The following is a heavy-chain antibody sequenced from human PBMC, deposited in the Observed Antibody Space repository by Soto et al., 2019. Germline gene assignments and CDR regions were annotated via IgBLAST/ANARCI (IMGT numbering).Heavy chain of an antibody. CDR3: AREERAAYFDY. V-gene: IGHV3-33*01. CDR1: GFSFRSYG. CDR2: IWNDGSNK. Sequence: GGSLRLSCAASGFSFRSYGMHWVRQAPGKGLEWVAVIWNDGSNKLYTDSVKGRFTISRDDSKNTLYLQMNSLRAEDTAVYYCAREERAAYFDYWGQGTLVTVSS. D-gene: IGHD2-15*01. J-gene: IGHJ4*02.